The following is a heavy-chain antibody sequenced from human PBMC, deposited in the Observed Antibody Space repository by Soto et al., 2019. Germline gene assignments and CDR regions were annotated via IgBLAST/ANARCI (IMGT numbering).Heavy chain of an antibody. CDR3: ARWSDLDY. J-gene: IGHJ4*02. CDR2: ISVSDGNT. Sequence: PGGSLRLSCAASGFSFSSYAMSWVRQAPGQGLEWVSTISVSDGNTLYADSVKGRFSISIDTSKNTLSLQMNSLRADDPAVDYCARWSDLDYWGQGTRVTVSS. CDR1: GFSFSSYA. V-gene: IGHV3-23*01. D-gene: IGHD3-3*01.